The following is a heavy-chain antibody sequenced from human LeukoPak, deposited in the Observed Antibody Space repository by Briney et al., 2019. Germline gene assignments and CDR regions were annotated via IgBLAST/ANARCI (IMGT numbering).Heavy chain of an antibody. CDR3: ARDTRYSGYDCGGDCYSGTLDY. CDR1: GGTFSSYA. D-gene: IGHD2-21*02. CDR2: IIPILGIA. J-gene: IGHJ4*02. Sequence: SVKVSCKASGGTFSSYAISWVRQAPGQGLEWMGRIIPILGIANYTQKFQGRVTITADKSTSTAYMELSSLRSEDTAVYYCARDTRYSGYDCGGDCYSGTLDYWGQGTLVTVSS. V-gene: IGHV1-69*04.